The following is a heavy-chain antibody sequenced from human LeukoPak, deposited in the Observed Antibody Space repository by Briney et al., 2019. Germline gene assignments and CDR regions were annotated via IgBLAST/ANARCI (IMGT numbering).Heavy chain of an antibody. Sequence: GGPLRLSCAASGFTFSGFAMSWVRRTPGEGLEWVSGISGTGDDTLYADSVKGRFTISRDNSKNTLYLEMNSLRAEDTAIYYCAKMKGHPLPKYYLDVWGQGTTVTVSS. CDR3: AKMKGHPLPKYYLDV. J-gene: IGHJ6*01. D-gene: IGHD1-26*01. CDR2: ISGTGDDT. CDR1: GFTFSGFA. V-gene: IGHV3-23*01.